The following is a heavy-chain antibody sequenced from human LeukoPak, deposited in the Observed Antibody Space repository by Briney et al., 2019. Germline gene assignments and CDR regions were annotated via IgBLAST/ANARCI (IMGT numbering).Heavy chain of an antibody. V-gene: IGHV1-69*05. CDR1: GGTFSSYA. CDR2: IIPIFGTA. D-gene: IGHD3-22*01. J-gene: IGHJ6*03. CDR3: ARLTYYYDSSGYYYYYYMDV. Sequence: GASVKVSCKASGGTFSSYAISWVRQAPGQGLEWMGGIIPIFGTANYAQKFQGRVTITTDESTSTAYMELSSLRSEDTAVYYCARLTYYYDSSGYYYYYYMDVWGKGTTVTVSS.